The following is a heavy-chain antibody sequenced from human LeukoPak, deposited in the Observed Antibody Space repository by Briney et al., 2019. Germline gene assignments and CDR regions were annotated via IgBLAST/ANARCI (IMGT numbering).Heavy chain of an antibody. CDR3: AREVMGIAARSYYYGMDV. D-gene: IGHD6-6*01. V-gene: IGHV4-34*01. CDR1: GGSFSGYY. Sequence: SETLSLTCAVYGGSFSGYYWSWIRQPPGKGLEWIGEINHSGSTNYNPSLKSRVTISADTSKNQFSLKLSPVTAADTAVYYCAREVMGIAARSYYYGMDVWGQGTTVTVSS. J-gene: IGHJ6*02. CDR2: INHSGST.